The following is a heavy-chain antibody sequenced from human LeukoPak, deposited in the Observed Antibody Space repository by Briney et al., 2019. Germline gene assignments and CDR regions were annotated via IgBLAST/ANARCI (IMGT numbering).Heavy chain of an antibody. CDR1: GGSISSYY. CDR3: AREYTRAGYYHGMDV. V-gene: IGHV4-4*07. D-gene: IGHD3-10*01. Sequence: SETLSLTCTVSGGSISSYYWSWIRQPAGKGLEWIGRIYTSGSTNYNPSLKSRVTMSVDTSKNQFSLKLSSVTAADTAVYYCAREYTRAGYYHGMDVWGQGTTVTVSS. J-gene: IGHJ6*02. CDR2: IYTSGST.